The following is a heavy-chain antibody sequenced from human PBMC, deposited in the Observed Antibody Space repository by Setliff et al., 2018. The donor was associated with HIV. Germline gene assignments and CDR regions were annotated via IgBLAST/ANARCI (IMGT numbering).Heavy chain of an antibody. CDR1: GGSVSDTSYY. CDR3: VRHTRDTSLAHYYYYIDV. D-gene: IGHD5-18*01. CDR2: VYYSGGT. Sequence: SETLSLTCTVSGGSVSDTSYYWGWIRQPPGKGLEWLANVYYSGGTYYNPSLKSRVSISVDTSKNQFSLNVNSVTAPDTAVYYCVRHTRDTSLAHYYYYIDVWGKGTTVTVSS. J-gene: IGHJ6*03. V-gene: IGHV4-39*01.